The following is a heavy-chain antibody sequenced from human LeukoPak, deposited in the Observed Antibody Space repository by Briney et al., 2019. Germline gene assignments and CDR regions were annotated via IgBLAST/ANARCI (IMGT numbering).Heavy chain of an antibody. V-gene: IGHV1-46*01. CDR1: GYTFTSYY. CDR2: INPSGGST. D-gene: IGHD3-22*01. Sequence: ASVKVSCKASGYTFTSYYMHRVRQAPGQGLEWMGIINPSGGSTSYAQKFQGRVTMTRDTSTSTVYMELSSLRSEDTAVYYCARDNAPADSSTSSLHFDYWGQGTLVTVSS. CDR3: ARDNAPADSSTSSLHFDY. J-gene: IGHJ4*02.